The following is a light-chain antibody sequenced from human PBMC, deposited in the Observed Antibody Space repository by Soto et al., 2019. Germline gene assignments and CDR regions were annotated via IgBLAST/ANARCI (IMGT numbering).Light chain of an antibody. Sequence: QSVLTQPASVSGSPGQSIAISCTGTSSDVGGYDYVSWYQQHPDKAPKLIIYEVTKRPSGVSNRFSGSKSGNTASLTISGLQPDDEADYYCSSHTSGDTRVFGSGTKVTVL. CDR2: EVT. V-gene: IGLV2-14*01. J-gene: IGLJ1*01. CDR3: SSHTSGDTRV. CDR1: SSDVGGYDY.